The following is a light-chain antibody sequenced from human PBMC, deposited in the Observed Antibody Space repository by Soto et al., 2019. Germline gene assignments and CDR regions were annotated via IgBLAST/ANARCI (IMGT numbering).Light chain of an antibody. CDR3: QHYNSYSEA. Sequence: DIKMSQSPSTLSGYVGDRVTITCRASETISSWLAWYQQKPGKAPKLLIYKASTLKSGVPSRFSGSGSGTEFTLTISSLQPDDFATYYCQHYNSYSEAFGQGTKVDIK. CDR2: KAS. V-gene: IGKV1-5*03. J-gene: IGKJ1*01. CDR1: ETISSW.